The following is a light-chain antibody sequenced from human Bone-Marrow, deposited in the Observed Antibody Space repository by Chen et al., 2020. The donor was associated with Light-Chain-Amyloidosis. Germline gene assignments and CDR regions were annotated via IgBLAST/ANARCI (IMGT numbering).Light chain of an antibody. CDR3: QVWDRSSDRLV. J-gene: IGLJ3*02. CDR1: NIRSTT. V-gene: IGLV3-21*02. Sequence: SSVLTQPSTVSVAPGQTATIACGGHNIRSTTVHWYQQTPVAAPLLVVYDDSDRPSGIPGRLSGSNSGNTATLTSSRVEDGDEADYYCQVWDRSSDRLVFGGGTKLTVL. CDR2: DDS.